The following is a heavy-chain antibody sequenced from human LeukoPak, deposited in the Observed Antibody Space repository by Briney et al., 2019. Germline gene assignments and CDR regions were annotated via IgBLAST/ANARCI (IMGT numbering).Heavy chain of an antibody. Sequence: GASVKVSCKASGGTFSSYAISWVRQAPGQGLEWMGGIIPIFGTANYAQKFQGRVTITTDESTSTAYMELSSLRSEDTAVYYCARARGGGLHFDYWGQGTLVTVSS. V-gene: IGHV1-69*05. CDR3: ARARGGGLHFDY. J-gene: IGHJ4*02. CDR2: IIPIFGTA. D-gene: IGHD3-16*01. CDR1: GGTFSSYA.